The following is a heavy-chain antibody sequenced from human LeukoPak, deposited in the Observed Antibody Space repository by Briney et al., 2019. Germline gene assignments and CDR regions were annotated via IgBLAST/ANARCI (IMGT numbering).Heavy chain of an antibody. Sequence: PSETLSLTCTGSGGSIRSYYWSWIREPPGPGLECSGYIYCSGSTNYNPSLKSRVTISVDTSKNQFSLKLSSVTAADTAVYYCARGRYYDFWSGAYPAFDIWGQGTMVTVSS. D-gene: IGHD3-3*01. J-gene: IGHJ3*02. V-gene: IGHV4-59*08. CDR2: IYCSGST. CDR1: GGSIRSYY. CDR3: ARGRYYDFWSGAYPAFDI.